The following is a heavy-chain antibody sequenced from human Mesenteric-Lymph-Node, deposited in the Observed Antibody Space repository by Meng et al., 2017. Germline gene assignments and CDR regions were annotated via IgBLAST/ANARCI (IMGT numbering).Heavy chain of an antibody. CDR3: ARGGITMVRGVKGVDY. Sequence: SETLSLTCTVSGGSVSSGSYYWSWIRQPPGKGLEWIGYIYYSGSTNYNPSLKSRVTISVDTSKNQFSLKLSSVTAADTAVYYCARGGITMVRGVKGVDYWGQGTLVTVSS. V-gene: IGHV4-61*01. J-gene: IGHJ4*02. D-gene: IGHD3-10*01. CDR1: GGSVSSGSYY. CDR2: IYYSGST.